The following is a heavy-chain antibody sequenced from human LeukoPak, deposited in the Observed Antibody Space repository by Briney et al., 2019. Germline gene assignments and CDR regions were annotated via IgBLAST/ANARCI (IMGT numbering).Heavy chain of an antibody. D-gene: IGHD2-2*01. J-gene: IGHJ6*02. CDR2: ISASGGST. Sequence: GGSLRLSCAASGFTFSSSAMSWVRQVPGKGLEWVSGISASGGSTSYADSVRGRFTISRDNSKNTLYVQMNSLRDEDTAVYYCARGKGYCSGTNCPARYYYYGMDVWGQGTTVTVSS. CDR1: GFTFSSSA. V-gene: IGHV3-23*01. CDR3: ARGKGYCSGTNCPARYYYYGMDV.